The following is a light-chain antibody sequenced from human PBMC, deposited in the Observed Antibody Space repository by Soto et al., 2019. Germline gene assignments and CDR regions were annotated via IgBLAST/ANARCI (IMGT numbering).Light chain of an antibody. V-gene: IGKV1-9*01. Sequence: DIQLTQSPSFLSASVGDRVTITCRASQDISDYLAWYQQRPGKAPKLLIYAASTLQSGVPSRFSGSGSGTEFTLTIISLQPEDFATYSCPQLNSYPLTFGGGTKVEIK. CDR1: QDISDY. J-gene: IGKJ4*01. CDR2: AAS. CDR3: PQLNSYPLT.